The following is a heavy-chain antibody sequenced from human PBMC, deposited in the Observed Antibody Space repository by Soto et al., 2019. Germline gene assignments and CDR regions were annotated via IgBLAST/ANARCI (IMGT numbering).Heavy chain of an antibody. V-gene: IGHV3-33*01. CDR2: IRFDGSNE. J-gene: IGHJ4*02. Sequence: QEQLVESGGGVVQPGTSLRLSCAVPGGIFHGYGMHWVRQAPGKGLEWVAIIRFDGSNEEYADSVKGRFTIYRDNSKNTLYLQMNTLVAEDTAVYYCARDGIGGTVFRGYLDYWGRGTVVTVSS. CDR1: GGIFHGYG. D-gene: IGHD1-7*01. CDR3: ARDGIGGTVFRGYLDY.